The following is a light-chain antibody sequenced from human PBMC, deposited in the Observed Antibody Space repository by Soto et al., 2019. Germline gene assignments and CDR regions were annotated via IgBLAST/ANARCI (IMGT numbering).Light chain of an antibody. Sequence: EIVMTQSPATLSVSPGERATLSCRASQSVSSNLAWYQQKPGQSPRLLIYGASTRATGIPARFSGSGSGTEFTLTISSLQSEDFAVYCCQQYNNWPPVTFGGGTKVEI. CDR3: QQYNNWPPVT. J-gene: IGKJ4*01. V-gene: IGKV3-15*01. CDR2: GAS. CDR1: QSVSSN.